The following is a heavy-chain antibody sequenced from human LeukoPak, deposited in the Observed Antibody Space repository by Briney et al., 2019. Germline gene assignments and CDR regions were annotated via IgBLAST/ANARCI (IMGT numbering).Heavy chain of an antibody. D-gene: IGHD6-13*01. J-gene: IGHJ3*02. CDR2: ISSSGGST. CDR3: ARGTAAARDAFDI. V-gene: IGHV3-64*01. Sequence: PGGSLRLSCAASGFTFSSYAMHWVRQAPGKGLEYVSAISSSGGSTYYANSVKGRFTISRDNSKNTLYLQMGSLRAEDMAVYYCARGTAAARDAFDIWGQGTMVTVSS. CDR1: GFTFSSYA.